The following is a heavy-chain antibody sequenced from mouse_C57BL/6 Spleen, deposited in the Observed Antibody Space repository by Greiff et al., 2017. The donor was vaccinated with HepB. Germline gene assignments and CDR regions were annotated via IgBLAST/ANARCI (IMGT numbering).Heavy chain of an antibody. CDR1: GYTFTSYW. Sequence: QVQLQQPGAELVRPGTSVKLSCKASGYTFTSYWMHWVKQRPGQGLEWIGVIDPSDSYTNYNQKFKGKATLTVDTSSSTAYMQLSSLTSEDSAVYYCARTDQASYYYAMDYWGQGTSVTVSS. CDR3: ARTDQASYYYAMDY. J-gene: IGHJ4*01. D-gene: IGHD3-2*02. V-gene: IGHV1-59*01. CDR2: IDPSDSYT.